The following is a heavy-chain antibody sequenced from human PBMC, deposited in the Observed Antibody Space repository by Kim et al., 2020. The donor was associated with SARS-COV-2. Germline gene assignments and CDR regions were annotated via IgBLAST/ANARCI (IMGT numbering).Heavy chain of an antibody. CDR3: ARDPGRVTIFGVLITDYYYYGLDV. Sequence: ASVKVSCKASGYTFTSYAMNWVRQATGQGLEWMGWINTNTGNPTYAQGFTGRFVFSLDTSVSTAYLQISSLKAEDTAVYYCARDPGRVTIFGVLITDYYYYGLDVWGQGTTVTVSS. V-gene: IGHV7-4-1*02. CDR1: GYTFTSYA. J-gene: IGHJ6*02. D-gene: IGHD3-3*01. CDR2: INTNTGNP.